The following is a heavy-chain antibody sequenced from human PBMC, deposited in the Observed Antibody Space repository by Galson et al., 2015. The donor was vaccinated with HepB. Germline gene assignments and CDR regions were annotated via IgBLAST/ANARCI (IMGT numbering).Heavy chain of an antibody. Sequence: SLRLSCAASGFTVSSNYMSWVRQAPGKGLEWVSVTYSGGSTYYADSVKGRFTISRHNSKNTLYLQMNSLRAEDTAVYYCARGIATTVVTPAYFDYWGQGTLVTVSS. CDR1: GFTVSSNY. CDR3: ARGIATTVVTPAYFDY. D-gene: IGHD4-23*01. CDR2: TYSGGST. V-gene: IGHV3-53*04. J-gene: IGHJ4*02.